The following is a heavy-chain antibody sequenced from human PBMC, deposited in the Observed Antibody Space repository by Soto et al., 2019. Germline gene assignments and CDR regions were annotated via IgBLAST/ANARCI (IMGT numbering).Heavy chain of an antibody. J-gene: IGHJ5*02. CDR1: GGSVNGYY. D-gene: IGHD3-3*01. V-gene: IGHV4-34*02. CDR3: ATRITVFGLLIPPFDP. Sequence: QVHLQQWGAGLLKPSETLSLTCAVYGGSVNGYYWNWIRQPPGKALEWIGEINHTGGTHYNPSLKSRVTMSVDTSKNQFSLRLSSVTAAVTAIYYCATRITVFGLLIPPFDPWGQGTQVTVSS. CDR2: INHTGGT.